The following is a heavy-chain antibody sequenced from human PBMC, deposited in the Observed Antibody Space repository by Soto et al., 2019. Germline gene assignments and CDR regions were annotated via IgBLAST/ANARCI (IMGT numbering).Heavy chain of an antibody. V-gene: IGHV1-46*03. J-gene: IGHJ6*03. CDR2: INPSGGST. CDR1: GYTFTSYY. Sequence: ASVKVSCKASGYTFTSYYMHWVRQAPGQGLEWMGIINPSGGSTSYAQKFQGRVTMTRDTSTSTVYMELSSLSSEDTAVYYCATDVSDFVVVVAAYPYYYYYMDVWGNGTTVTVSS. D-gene: IGHD2-15*01. CDR3: ATDVSDFVVVVAAYPYYYYYMDV.